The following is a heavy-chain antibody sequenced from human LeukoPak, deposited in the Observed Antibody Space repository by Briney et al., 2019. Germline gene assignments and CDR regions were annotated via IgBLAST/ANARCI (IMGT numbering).Heavy chain of an antibody. Sequence: ASVKVSCKASGYTFTGYYMHWVRQAPGQGLEWMGWINPNSGGTNYAQKFQGRVTISVDTSKNQFSLKLSSVTAADTAVYYCARGNTMVWVGDWGQGTPVTVSS. D-gene: IGHD3-10*01. CDR2: INPNSGGT. J-gene: IGHJ4*02. CDR1: GYTFTGYY. CDR3: ARGNTMVWVGD. V-gene: IGHV1-2*02.